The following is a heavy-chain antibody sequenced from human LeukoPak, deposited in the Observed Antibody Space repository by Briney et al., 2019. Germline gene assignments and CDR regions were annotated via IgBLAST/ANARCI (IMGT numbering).Heavy chain of an antibody. CDR1: GGTFTKDA. J-gene: IGHJ4*02. CDR3: ARGKWLVPFDY. Sequence: SVKVSCKASGGTFTKDAIGWLRQAPGQGFEWMGEIIPLLDTINYAQRFQGRVTITADETTSTAYMELSKLRSEDTAVYFCARGKWLVPFDYWGQGTLVTVSS. V-gene: IGHV1-69*13. CDR2: IIPLLDTI. D-gene: IGHD6-19*01.